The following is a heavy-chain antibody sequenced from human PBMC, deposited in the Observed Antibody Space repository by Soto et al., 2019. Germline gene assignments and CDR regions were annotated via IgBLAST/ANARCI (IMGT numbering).Heavy chain of an antibody. V-gene: IGHV3-23*01. CDR3: AYHNSYNSDPRASPRDY. Sequence: EVHLLESGGGLVKPGGSLRLSCAASGFTFSNYAISWVRQAPGKGLEWVSAISGSGDVTPYADSVKGRFTIFRDNSKTTLYRQRNSLRDEDTAVYFCAYHNSYNSDPRASPRDYWGPGTLVTVSS. J-gene: IGHJ4*02. D-gene: IGHD3-10*01. CDR1: GFTFSNYA. CDR2: ISGSGDVT.